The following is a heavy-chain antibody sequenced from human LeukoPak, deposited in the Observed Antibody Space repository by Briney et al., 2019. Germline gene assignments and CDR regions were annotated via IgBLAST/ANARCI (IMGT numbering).Heavy chain of an antibody. Sequence: PSETLSLTCTVSGGSISSSGYYWGWIRQPPGKGLEWIGSIYYSGSTYYNPSLKSRVTISVDTSKNQFSLKLSSVTAADTAVYYCARAREWFDPWGQGTLVTVSS. CDR2: IYYSGST. J-gene: IGHJ5*02. V-gene: IGHV4-39*07. CDR1: GGSISSSGYY. CDR3: ARAREWFDP.